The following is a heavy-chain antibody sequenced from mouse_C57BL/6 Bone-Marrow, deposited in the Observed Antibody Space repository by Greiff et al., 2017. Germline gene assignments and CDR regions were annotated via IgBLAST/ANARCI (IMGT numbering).Heavy chain of an antibody. J-gene: IGHJ3*01. CDR1: GYTFTSYG. Sequence: SGAELARPGASVKLSCKASGYTFTSYGISWVKQRTGQGLEWIGEIYPRSGNTYYNEKFKGKATLTADKSSSTSYMELRSLTSEDSAVYFCARRNYYGSSAFAYWGQGTLVTVSA. CDR2: IYPRSGNT. V-gene: IGHV1-81*01. D-gene: IGHD1-1*01. CDR3: ARRNYYGSSAFAY.